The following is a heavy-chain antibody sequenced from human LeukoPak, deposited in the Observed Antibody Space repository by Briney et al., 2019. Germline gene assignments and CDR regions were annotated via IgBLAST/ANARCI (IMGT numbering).Heavy chain of an antibody. CDR3: ARLIQVGGSYFYFDY. Sequence: GESLQISCQGSGYRFTSYWIGWVRQLPGKGLEWMGIIYPGDSDARYSPSSQGQVTISADKSISTAYLQWSSLKASDTAMYYCARLIQVGGSYFYFDYWGQGTLVTVSS. CDR1: GYRFTSYW. CDR2: IYPGDSDA. D-gene: IGHD1-26*01. V-gene: IGHV5-51*01. J-gene: IGHJ4*01.